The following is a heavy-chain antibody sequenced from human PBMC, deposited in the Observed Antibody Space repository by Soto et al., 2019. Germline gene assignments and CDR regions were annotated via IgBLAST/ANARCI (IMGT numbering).Heavy chain of an antibody. CDR2: IYSGGST. V-gene: IGHV3-53*01. D-gene: IGHD3-22*01. CDR3: ARDPYYDSSGYYLDY. CDR1: GFTVSSNY. Sequence: GGSLRLSCAASGFTVSSNYMSWVRQAPGKGLEWVSVIYSGGSTYYADSVKGRFTISRDNSKNTLYLQVNSLRAEDTAVYYCARDPYYDSSGYYLDYWGQGTLVTVSS. J-gene: IGHJ4*02.